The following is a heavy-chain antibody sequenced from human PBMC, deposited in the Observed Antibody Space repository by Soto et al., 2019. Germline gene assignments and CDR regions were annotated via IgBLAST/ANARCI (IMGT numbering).Heavy chain of an antibody. CDR3: ARHGSDSWGVTTPVYGLDV. V-gene: IGHV4-39*01. CDR1: GGSISSSSYY. Sequence: SETLSLTCTVSGGSISSSSYYWGWIRQPPGKGLEWIGSIYYSGSTYYNPSLKSRVTISVDTSKNQFSLKLSSVTAADTAVFYCARHGSDSWGVTTPVYGLDVWGQGTTVTVSS. J-gene: IGHJ6*02. CDR2: IYYSGST. D-gene: IGHD3-16*02.